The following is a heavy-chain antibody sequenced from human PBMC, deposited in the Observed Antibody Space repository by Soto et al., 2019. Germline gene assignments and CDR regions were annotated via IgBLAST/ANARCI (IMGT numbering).Heavy chain of an antibody. CDR2: IYYTGST. V-gene: IGHV4-39*01. CDR1: GGSINNRGYY. J-gene: IGHJ5*02. D-gene: IGHD6-13*01. Sequence: SETLSLTCTVSGGSINNRGYYWSWSRQHPGKGLEWIGYIYYTGSTDYNPSLKSRVTISVDTSKNQFSLRLSSVTAADTAVYYCARRIAAAGNFDPWGQGTLVTVSS. CDR3: ARRIAAAGNFDP.